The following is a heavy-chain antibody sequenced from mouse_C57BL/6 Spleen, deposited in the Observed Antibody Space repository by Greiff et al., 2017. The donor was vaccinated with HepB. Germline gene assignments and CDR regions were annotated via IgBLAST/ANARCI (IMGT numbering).Heavy chain of an antibody. J-gene: IGHJ3*01. D-gene: IGHD2-4*01. Sequence: EVQLQESGPGLVKPSQSLSLTCSVTGYSITSGYYWNWIRQFPGNKLEWMGYISYDGSNNYNPSLKNRISITRDTSKNQFFLKLNSVTTEDTATYYCARDDDYEDWFAYWGQGTLVTVSA. CDR3: ARDDDYEDWFAY. CDR2: ISYDGSN. V-gene: IGHV3-6*01. CDR1: GYSITSGYY.